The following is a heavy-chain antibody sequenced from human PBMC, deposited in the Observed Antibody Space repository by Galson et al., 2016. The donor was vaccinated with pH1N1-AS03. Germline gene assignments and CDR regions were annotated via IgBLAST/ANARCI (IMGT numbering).Heavy chain of an antibody. V-gene: IGHV3-74*03. Sequence: SLRLSCAGSGFSFNNYWMHWVRQAPGQGLVWVARINNDGSDSTYADSVKGRFTISRDNSRNTVYLQMTGLRAEDTATYFCARRQERIVNGAYNRKVGYGAFDSWGQGTLVTVSS. CDR2: INNDGSDS. CDR3: ARRQERIVNGAYNRKVGYGAFDS. CDR1: GFSFNNYW. D-gene: IGHD1-14*01. J-gene: IGHJ5*01.